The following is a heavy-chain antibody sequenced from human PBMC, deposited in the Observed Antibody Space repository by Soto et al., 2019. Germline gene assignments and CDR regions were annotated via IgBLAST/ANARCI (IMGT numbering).Heavy chain of an antibody. CDR1: GYTFTDYY. D-gene: IGHD2-8*01. Sequence: ASVKVSCKATGYTFTDYYMHWVRQAPGQGPEWMGWVNPNSGGTKYAQRFHEWFTMTTDTAINTAYMELRRLKSGDTAVYYCTREMGSYFNYGMDVWGQGTTGTVSS. CDR3: TREMGSYFNYGMDV. V-gene: IGHV1-2*04. CDR2: VNPNSGGT. J-gene: IGHJ6*02.